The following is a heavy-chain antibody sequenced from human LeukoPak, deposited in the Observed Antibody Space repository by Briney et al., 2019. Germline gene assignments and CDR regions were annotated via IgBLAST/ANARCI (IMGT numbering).Heavy chain of an antibody. CDR1: GYNFIDHY. J-gene: IGHJ4*02. CDR3: ARSVWYSGSYGFDY. V-gene: IGHV1-2*04. Sequence: ASVKVSCKASGYNFIDHYIYWLRQAPGQGLEWMGWINPNSGATNYAQKFQGWVTMTGDTSMYTAHMELSRLTSDDTAMYFCARSVWYSGSYGFDYWGQGTLVRVAS. D-gene: IGHD1-26*01. CDR2: INPNSGAT.